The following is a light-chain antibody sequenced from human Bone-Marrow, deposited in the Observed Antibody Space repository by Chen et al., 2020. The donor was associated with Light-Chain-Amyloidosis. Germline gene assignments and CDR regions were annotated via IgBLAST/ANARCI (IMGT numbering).Light chain of an antibody. CDR2: EVP. V-gene: IGLV2-14*01. CDR3: SSDTITNTLV. J-gene: IGLJ1*01. Sequence: QSALTQPASVAGSPGQPITIPFSGTSSDVGGAKHVSWYQQNPDKAPKLLIYEVPNRPSWVPDRFSGSKADNTASLTISGLQTEDEADNFCSSDTITNTLVFGSGTRVTVL. CDR1: SSDVGGAKH.